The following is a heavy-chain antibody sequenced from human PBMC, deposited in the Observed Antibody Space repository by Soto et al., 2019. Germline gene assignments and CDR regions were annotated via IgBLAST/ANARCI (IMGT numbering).Heavy chain of an antibody. Sequence: ASVKVSCKASGYTFTGYYMHWVRQAPGQGLEWMGWINPNSGGTNYAQKFQGWVTMTRDTSISTAYMELSRLRSDDTAVYYCARGSDLATEKPPPPPSPKDWGQGTLVTVSS. D-gene: IGHD5-12*01. J-gene: IGHJ4*02. CDR2: INPNSGGT. CDR1: GYTFTGYY. V-gene: IGHV1-2*04. CDR3: ARGSDLATEKPPPPPSPKD.